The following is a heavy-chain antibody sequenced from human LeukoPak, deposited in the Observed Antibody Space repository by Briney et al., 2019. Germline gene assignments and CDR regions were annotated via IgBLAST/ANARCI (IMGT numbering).Heavy chain of an antibody. D-gene: IGHD6-6*01. J-gene: IGHJ6*02. Sequence: PGGSLRLSCAASGFTVSSNYMSWVRQAPGEGLEWVSVIYSGGSTYYADSVKGRFTISRDNSKNTLYLQMNSLRAEDTAVYYCARDVRGGYSSSSGGYYYYYYGMDVWGQGTTVTVSS. V-gene: IGHV3-66*02. CDR3: ARDVRGGYSSSSGGYYYYYYGMDV. CDR2: IYSGGST. CDR1: GFTVSSNY.